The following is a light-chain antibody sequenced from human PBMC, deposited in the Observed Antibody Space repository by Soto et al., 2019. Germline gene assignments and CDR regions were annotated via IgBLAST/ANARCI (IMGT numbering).Light chain of an antibody. CDR3: SSYTSSSTLA. J-gene: IGLJ1*01. V-gene: IGLV2-14*01. Sequence: QSVLTQPASVSGSPGQSITISCTGTSSDVGTYDFVSWYQHLPGKAPILILYEVRNRPLGVSIRFSGSKSANTASLIISGLQAEDEGDYFCSSYTSSSTLAFGTGTKLTVL. CDR1: SSDVGTYDF. CDR2: EVR.